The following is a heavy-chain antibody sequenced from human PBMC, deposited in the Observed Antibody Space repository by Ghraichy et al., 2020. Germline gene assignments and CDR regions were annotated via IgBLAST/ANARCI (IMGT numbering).Heavy chain of an antibody. J-gene: IGHJ5*02. D-gene: IGHD4-17*01. Sequence: GGSLRLSCAASGFTFSSYSMNWVRQAPGKGLEWVSYISSSSSTIYYADSVKGRFTISRDNAKNSLYLQMNSLRDEDTAVYYCASVADYGDYELNWFDPWGQGTLVTVSS. CDR1: GFTFSSYS. CDR3: ASVADYGDYELNWFDP. CDR2: ISSSSSTI. V-gene: IGHV3-48*02.